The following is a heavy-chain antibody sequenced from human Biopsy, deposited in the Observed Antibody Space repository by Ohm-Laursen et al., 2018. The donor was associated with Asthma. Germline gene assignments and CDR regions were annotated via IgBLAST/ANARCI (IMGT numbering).Heavy chain of an antibody. D-gene: IGHD6-19*01. CDR1: GDSISSYY. J-gene: IGHJ1*01. Sequence: SQTLSLTCTVSGDSISSYYWSWIRQPPGKGLEWIGEINYRGDTNYNPSLESRVSISVDTSTYHFSLRLNSVTAADTAVYYCVRGEEVAGTYFKDWDQGTLVTVSS. V-gene: IGHV4-59*12. CDR2: INYRGDT. CDR3: VRGEEVAGTYFKD.